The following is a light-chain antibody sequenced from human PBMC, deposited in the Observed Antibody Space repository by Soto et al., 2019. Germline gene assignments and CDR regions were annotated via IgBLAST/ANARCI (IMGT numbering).Light chain of an antibody. J-gene: IGLJ1*01. Sequence: QSVLTQPASVSGSPGQSIAISCTGTSSDVGGYNYVSWYQHHPGKAPKLIIYDVSNRPSGVSIRLSGSKSGNTASLTISGLQPEDEADYHCSSYTTSNTRQIVFGTGTKVTVL. V-gene: IGLV2-14*03. CDR1: SSDVGGYNY. CDR2: DVS. CDR3: SSYTTSNTRQIV.